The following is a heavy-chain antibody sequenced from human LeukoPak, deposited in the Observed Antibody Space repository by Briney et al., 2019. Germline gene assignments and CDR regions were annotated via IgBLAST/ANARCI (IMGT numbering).Heavy chain of an antibody. CDR2: IWYDGSNK. V-gene: IGHV3-33*01. CDR3: ARSGLAAAVEYNWFDP. D-gene: IGHD6-13*01. Sequence: GGSLRLSCAASGFTFSSYGMHWVRQAPGKGLEWVAVIWYDGSNKYYADSVKGRFTISRDNSKNTLYLQMNSLRAEDTAVYYCARSGLAAAVEYNWFDPWGQGTLATVSS. CDR1: GFTFSSYG. J-gene: IGHJ5*02.